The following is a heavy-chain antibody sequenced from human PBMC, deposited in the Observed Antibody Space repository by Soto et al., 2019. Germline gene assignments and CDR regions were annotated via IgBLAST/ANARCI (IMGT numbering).Heavy chain of an antibody. Sequence: GGSLRLSCAASGFTFNNYAMNWVRQAPGKGLEWVATISATGGSTYYADSVKGRFTISRDNSKNTLYLQMNGLRVEDTAVYYCAKDRHAGNSDYWGQGTQVTVSS. V-gene: IGHV3-23*01. CDR2: ISATGGST. J-gene: IGHJ4*02. CDR1: GFTFNNYA. CDR3: AKDRHAGNSDY.